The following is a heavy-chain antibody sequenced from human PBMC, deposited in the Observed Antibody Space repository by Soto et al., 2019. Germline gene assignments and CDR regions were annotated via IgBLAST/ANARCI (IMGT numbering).Heavy chain of an antibody. J-gene: IGHJ1*01. Sequence: EVQLVESGGGLVQPGGSLRLSCAASGFTFSGYWMSWVRQTPGKGLEWVANIRQDGGEKYYVDSVRGRFTISRDNVNNSLYLQMNSLRVEDTAVYYCARDAGADRFEYWGQGTLVTVS. D-gene: IGHD3-22*01. CDR2: IRQDGGEK. CDR1: GFTFSGYW. CDR3: ARDAGADRFEY. V-gene: IGHV3-7*01.